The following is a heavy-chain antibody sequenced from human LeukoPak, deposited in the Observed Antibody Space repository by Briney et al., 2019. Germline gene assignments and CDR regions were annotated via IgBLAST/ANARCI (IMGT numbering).Heavy chain of an antibody. CDR1: GFTFSNAW. Sequence: GSLRLSCAASGFTFSNAWMSWVRQAPGKGLEWIGSIYHSGSTYYNPSLKSRVTISVDTSKNQFSLKLNSVTAADTAVYYCARDRLRWPKIDYWGQGTLVTVSS. J-gene: IGHJ4*02. CDR3: ARDRLRWPKIDY. D-gene: IGHD4-23*01. CDR2: IYHSGST. V-gene: IGHV4-4*02.